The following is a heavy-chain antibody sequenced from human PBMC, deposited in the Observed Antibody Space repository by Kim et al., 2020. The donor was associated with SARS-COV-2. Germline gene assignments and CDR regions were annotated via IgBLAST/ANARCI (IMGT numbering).Heavy chain of an antibody. CDR3: AREQTAGFYNY. CDR1: GYIFTIYH. V-gene: IGHV1-46*04. CDR2: INPSGGKT. D-gene: IGHD3-9*01. J-gene: IGHJ4*02. Sequence: ASVKVSCKASGYIFTIYHMHWVRQAPGQGLEWMGIINPSGGKTYYAQKLQGRITVTTDTSANTVYMQLSSLTSEDTAMYYCAREQTAGFYNYWGQGTLVTVSS.